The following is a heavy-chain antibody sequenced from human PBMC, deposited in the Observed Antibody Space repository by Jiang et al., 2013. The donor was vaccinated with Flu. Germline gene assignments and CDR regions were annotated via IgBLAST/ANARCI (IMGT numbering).Heavy chain of an antibody. CDR2: IDASGDT. CDR1: GFTFSTNA. J-gene: IGHJ4*01. V-gene: IGHV3-13*01. Sequence: VQLLESGGGLVQPGGSLRLSCAASGFTFSTNAMHWVRQAAGKGLEWVSAIDASGDTYYLDSVKGRFTIPRENAKNSLSLQMNSLRVEDTAVYYCTRGRRDGYNFPFDFWGQGTLVTVSS. D-gene: IGHD5-24*01. CDR3: TRGRRDGYNFPFDF.